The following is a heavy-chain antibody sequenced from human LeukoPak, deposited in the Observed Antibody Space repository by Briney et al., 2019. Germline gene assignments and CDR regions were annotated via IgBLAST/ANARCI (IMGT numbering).Heavy chain of an antibody. J-gene: IGHJ6*03. D-gene: IGHD3-10*01. Sequence: GGSLRLSCAASGFTFSSYAMHRVRQAPGKGLEWVAVISYDGSNKYYADSVKGRFTISRDNSKNTLYLQMNSLRAEDTAVYYCARPGQTYYYYYMDVWGKGTTVTVSS. CDR2: ISYDGSNK. V-gene: IGHV3-30*04. CDR3: ARPGQTYYYYYMDV. CDR1: GFTFSSYA.